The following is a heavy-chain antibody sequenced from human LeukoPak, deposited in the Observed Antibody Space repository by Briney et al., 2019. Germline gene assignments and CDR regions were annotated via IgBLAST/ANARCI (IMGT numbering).Heavy chain of an antibody. V-gene: IGHV3-7*01. CDR3: ARFGYSGWNLEY. D-gene: IGHD5-12*01. J-gene: IGHJ4*02. Sequence: PGGSLRLSCAASGFSFRDFWMSWVRQSPGKGLEWVASINQGGSLNYYVDSVKGRFTISRDDAKSSLYVRMDSPRDEDTAVYYCARFGYSGWNLEYWGQGTLVTVSS. CDR2: INQGGSLN. CDR1: GFSFRDFW.